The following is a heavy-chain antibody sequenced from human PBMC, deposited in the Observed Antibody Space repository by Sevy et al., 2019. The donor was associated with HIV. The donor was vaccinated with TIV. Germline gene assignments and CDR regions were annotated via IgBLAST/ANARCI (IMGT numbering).Heavy chain of an antibody. D-gene: IGHD6-19*01. Sequence: GGSLRLSCAASGFTFSRYTMHWVRQAPGKGLEWVSSITSDATYISYADSLRGRFTISRDNAKNSLFLQMSSLRAEDTAVYFCARDIATYGTGSCIRYFDYWGQGTLVTVSS. V-gene: IGHV3-21*06. CDR2: ITSDATYI. CDR3: ARDIATYGTGSCIRYFDY. J-gene: IGHJ4*02. CDR1: GFTFSRYT.